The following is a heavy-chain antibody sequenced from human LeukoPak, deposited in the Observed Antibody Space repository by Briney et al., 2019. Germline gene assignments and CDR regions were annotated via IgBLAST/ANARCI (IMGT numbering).Heavy chain of an antibody. Sequence: ASVKVSCKASGGTFSSYAISWVRQAPGQGLEWMGRIIPILGIANYAQKFQGRVTITADKSTSTAYMELSSLRSEDTAVYFCARGGSLDTPLYFFDYWGQGTLVTVAS. CDR2: IIPILGIA. CDR3: ARGGSLDTPLYFFDY. V-gene: IGHV1-69*04. CDR1: GGTFSSYA. J-gene: IGHJ4*02. D-gene: IGHD5-18*01.